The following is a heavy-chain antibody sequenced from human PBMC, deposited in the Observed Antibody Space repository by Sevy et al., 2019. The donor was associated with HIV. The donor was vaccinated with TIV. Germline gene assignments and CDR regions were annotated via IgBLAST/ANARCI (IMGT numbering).Heavy chain of an antibody. CDR2: IYYSGST. V-gene: IGHV4-39*01. CDR1: GGSISSSSYY. J-gene: IGHJ5*02. Sequence: SETLSLTCTVSGGSISSSSYYWGWIRQPPGKGLEWIGGIYYSGSTYYNPSLKSRVTISVDTSKNQFSLKLSSVTAADTAVYYCARHGIAAMVLNWFDPWGQGTLVTVSS. CDR3: ARHGIAAMVLNWFDP. D-gene: IGHD5-18*01.